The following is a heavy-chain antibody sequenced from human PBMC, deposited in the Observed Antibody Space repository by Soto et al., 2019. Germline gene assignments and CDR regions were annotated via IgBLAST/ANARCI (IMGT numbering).Heavy chain of an antibody. CDR3: ARVGHTYGNYYFDY. V-gene: IGHV4-4*07. J-gene: IGHJ4*02. CDR1: GASISSNF. CDR2: LYASGGT. Sequence: SETLSLTCTVSGASISSNFWSWIRQPAGKGLEWIGRLYASGGTNYNPSLKSRVTMSADTSKNQFSLKVTSVTAADTAIYYCARVGHTYGNYYFDYWGQGTLVTVSS. D-gene: IGHD5-18*01.